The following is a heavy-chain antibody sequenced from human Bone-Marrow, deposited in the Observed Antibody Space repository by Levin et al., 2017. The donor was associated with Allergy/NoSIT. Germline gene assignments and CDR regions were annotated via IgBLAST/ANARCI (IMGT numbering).Heavy chain of an antibody. V-gene: IGHV2-5*02. Sequence: SGPTLVKPTQTLTLSCSFSGFSLSSNGVGVGWIRQAPGKALEWLALIYWDDDKRYSPSLKCRLNITKDTSKNQVVLTMTNMAPVDTSTYYCAQHKFWFGEQAFDYWGRGSLVTVSS. CDR3: AQHKFWFGEQAFDY. CDR2: IYWDDDK. D-gene: IGHD3-10*01. J-gene: IGHJ4*02. CDR1: GFSLSSNGVG.